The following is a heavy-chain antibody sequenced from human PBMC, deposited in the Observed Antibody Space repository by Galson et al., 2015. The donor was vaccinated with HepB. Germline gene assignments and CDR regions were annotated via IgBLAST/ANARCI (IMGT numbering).Heavy chain of an antibody. V-gene: IGHV3-23*01. D-gene: IGHD6-13*01. CDR2: ISGSGGRT. CDR3: AKAGIATPGASSYHMDA. CDR1: GFTFSSYA. J-gene: IGHJ6*03. Sequence: SLRLSCAASGFTFSSYAMTWVRQAPGKGLEWVSGISGSGGRTYHADSVKGRFTISRDNSKNTLYLQMNSLRVEDTAVYYCAKAGIATPGASSYHMDAWGKGTTVTVSS.